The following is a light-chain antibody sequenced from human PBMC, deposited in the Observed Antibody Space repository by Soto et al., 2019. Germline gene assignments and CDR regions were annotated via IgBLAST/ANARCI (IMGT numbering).Light chain of an antibody. CDR1: QSIRTW. Sequence: DIQMTQSPTTLSASVVDRVTITCRASQSIRTWLAWYQQKPGKAPKVLISKASTLQSGIPSRFSGSGSETDFTLTISNLQPDDFATYYCQQYDTNRPTFGQGTKVDNK. CDR2: KAS. J-gene: IGKJ1*01. V-gene: IGKV1-5*03. CDR3: QQYDTNRPT.